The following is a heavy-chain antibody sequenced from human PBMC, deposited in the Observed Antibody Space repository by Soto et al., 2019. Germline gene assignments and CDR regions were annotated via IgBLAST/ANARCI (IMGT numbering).Heavy chain of an antibody. Sequence: GGSLRLSCSASGFTFSSYAMHWVRQVTGKGLEKVATISSNGRSRYYADSVKGRFTMSRDNTKSTLYLQMSSRRADDTAVYFCVKDFVVVPAAPDYWGQGTLVTVSS. J-gene: IGHJ4*02. V-gene: IGHV3-64D*06. D-gene: IGHD2-2*01. CDR3: VKDFVVVPAAPDY. CDR2: ISSNGRSR. CDR1: GFTFSSYA.